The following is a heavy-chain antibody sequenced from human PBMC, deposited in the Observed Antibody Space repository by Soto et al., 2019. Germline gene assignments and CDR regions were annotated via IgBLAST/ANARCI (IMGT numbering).Heavy chain of an antibody. CDR1: IISISRYK. J-gene: IGHJ6*02. V-gene: IGHV4-59*08. CDR2: IDNSGGT. CDR3: VRQGFGTLHGLVGV. Sequence: SEFVSLTCSVSIISISRYKWSWIRQTPGKGLERIGYIDNSGGTSYNPSRRSRVTMSVGTSPKQFSLRLTSVTAADTAVYYCVRQGFGTLHGLVGVWGQGTTVTVSS. D-gene: IGHD3-10*01.